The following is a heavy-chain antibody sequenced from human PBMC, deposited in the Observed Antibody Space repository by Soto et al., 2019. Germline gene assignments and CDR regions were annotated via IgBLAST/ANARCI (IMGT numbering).Heavy chain of an antibody. V-gene: IGHV4-31*03. J-gene: IGHJ4*02. CDR2: IYYSGST. CDR1: GGSISSGGYY. Sequence: QVQLQESGPGLVKPSQTLSLTCTVSGGSISSGGYYWCWIRQHPGKGLEWIGYIYYSGSTYYNPYRKSRVTISVDTSKNQFSLNLSSVTAADTAVYYCARDSPYYDDSSGSPALFDYWGQGTLVTVSS. CDR3: ARDSPYYDDSSGSPALFDY. D-gene: IGHD3-22*01.